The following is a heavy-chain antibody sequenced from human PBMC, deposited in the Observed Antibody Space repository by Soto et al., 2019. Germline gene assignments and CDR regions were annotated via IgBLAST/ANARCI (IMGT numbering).Heavy chain of an antibody. CDR1: GGSISSSSYY. Sequence: SETLSLTCTVSGGSISSSSYYWGWIRQPPGKGLEWIGSIYYSGNTNYNPSLKSRVTISVDMSKNQISLRLSSVTVADTAVYYCARENSSGNWFDPWGQGTLVTVSS. V-gene: IGHV4-39*07. D-gene: IGHD6-19*01. J-gene: IGHJ5*02. CDR2: IYYSGNT. CDR3: ARENSSGNWFDP.